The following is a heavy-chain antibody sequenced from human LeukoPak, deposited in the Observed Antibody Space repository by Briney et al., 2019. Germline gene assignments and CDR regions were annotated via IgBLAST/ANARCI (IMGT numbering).Heavy chain of an antibody. J-gene: IGHJ4*02. V-gene: IGHV4-59*01. Sequence: SETLSLTCTVSGGSISSYYWSWIRQPPGKGLGWIGYIYYSGSTNYNPSLKSRVTISVDTSKNQFSLKLSSVTAADTAVYYCARASPRTRGFHLDYWGQGTLVTVSS. CDR3: ARASPRTRGFHLDY. D-gene: IGHD2-2*01. CDR2: IYYSGST. CDR1: GGSISSYY.